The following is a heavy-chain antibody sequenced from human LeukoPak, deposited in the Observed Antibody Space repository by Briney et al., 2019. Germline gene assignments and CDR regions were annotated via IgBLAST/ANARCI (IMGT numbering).Heavy chain of an antibody. CDR2: ISSSSSYI. V-gene: IGHV3-21*01. CDR1: GSTFSSYS. J-gene: IGHJ4*02. CDR3: ARAGNYYDSSGYSDY. Sequence: GGSLRLSCAASGSTFSSYSMNWVRQAPGKGLEWVSSISSSSSYIYYADSVKGRFTISRDNAKNSLYLQMNSLRAEDTAVYYCARAGNYYDSSGYSDYWGQGTLVTVSS. D-gene: IGHD3-22*01.